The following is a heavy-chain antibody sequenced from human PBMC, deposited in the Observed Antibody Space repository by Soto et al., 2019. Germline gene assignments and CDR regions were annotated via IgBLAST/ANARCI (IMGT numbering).Heavy chain of an antibody. CDR3: ARNGDHHNVMAF. CDR2: INAGNGNT. D-gene: IGHD2-8*01. CDR1: GYTFTSYA. V-gene: IGHV1-3*01. Sequence: GASVKVSCKASGYTFTSYAMHWVRQAPGQRLEWMGWINAGNGNTKYSQKFQGRVTITRDTSASTAYMELSSLRSEDTAVYYCARNGDHHNVMAFGAQGSSDPAS. J-gene: IGHJ6*02.